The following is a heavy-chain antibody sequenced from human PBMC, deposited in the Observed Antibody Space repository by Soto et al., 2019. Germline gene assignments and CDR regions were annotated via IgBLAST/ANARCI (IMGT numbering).Heavy chain of an antibody. CDR3: AITWGQDWFDP. D-gene: IGHD1-20*01. Sequence: QVHLVQSGAEVKKPGSSVKVYCKASGGTFSNYTVSWVRQAPGQGLEWMGRTIPILGVANYAQKFKGRVTITADKSTSTAYMELSSLRSEDTAVYYCAITWGQDWFDPWGQGTLVTVSS. CDR1: GGTFSNYT. V-gene: IGHV1-69*02. CDR2: TIPILGVA. J-gene: IGHJ5*02.